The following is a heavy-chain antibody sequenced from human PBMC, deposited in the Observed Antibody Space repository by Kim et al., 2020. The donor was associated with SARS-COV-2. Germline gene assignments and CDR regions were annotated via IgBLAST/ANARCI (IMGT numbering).Heavy chain of an antibody. J-gene: IGHJ4*02. CDR1: GFTFSSYA. Sequence: GGSLRLSCAASGFTFSSYAMSWVRQAPGKGLEWVSVIYSGGSSTYYADSVKGRFTISRDNSKNTLYLQINSLRAEDTAMYYCAKFSGYTPYHFDYWVQGTLVTVSS. D-gene: IGHD3-10*01. CDR3: AKFSGYTPYHFDY. CDR2: IYSGGSST. V-gene: IGHV3-23*03.